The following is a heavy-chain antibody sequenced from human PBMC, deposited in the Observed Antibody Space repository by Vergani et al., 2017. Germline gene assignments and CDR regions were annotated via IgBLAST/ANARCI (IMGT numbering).Heavy chain of an antibody. V-gene: IGHV3-7*01. Sequence: EVQLVESGGGLVQPGGSLRFSCAASGFTFSSYWMSWVRQAPGKGLEWVANIKQDGSEKYYVDSVKGRFTISRDNAKNSLYLQMNSLRAEDTAVYYCARDGPDIVVVPAATPPLFVLGLWTYWGQGTLVTVSS. D-gene: IGHD2-2*01. CDR2: IKQDGSEK. J-gene: IGHJ4*02. CDR1: GFTFSSYW. CDR3: ARDGPDIVVVPAATPPLFVLGLWTY.